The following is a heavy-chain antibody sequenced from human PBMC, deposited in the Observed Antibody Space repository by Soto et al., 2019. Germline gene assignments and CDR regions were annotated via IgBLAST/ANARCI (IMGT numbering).Heavy chain of an antibody. CDR3: AREATDYGDAYYFDY. CDR2: IYHSGST. V-gene: IGHV4-30-2*01. D-gene: IGHD4-17*01. J-gene: IGHJ4*02. Sequence: SETLSLTCAVSGGSISSGGYSWSWIRQPPGKGLEWIGYIYHSGSTYYNPSLKSRVTISVDRSKNQFSLKLSSVTAADTAVYYCAREATDYGDAYYFDYWGQGTLVTVSS. CDR1: GGSISSGGYS.